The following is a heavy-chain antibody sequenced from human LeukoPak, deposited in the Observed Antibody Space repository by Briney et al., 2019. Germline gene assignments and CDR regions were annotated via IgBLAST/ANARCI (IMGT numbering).Heavy chain of an antibody. Sequence: GGSLRLSCAASGFTFSSYDMHWVRQATGKGLEWVSAMGTVGDTYYADSVKGRFTISRENAKSSLYLQMDSLGAGDTAVYYCAREIREAVPGTHYYYGLDVWGQGTTVTVSS. CDR2: MGTVGDT. D-gene: IGHD6-19*01. CDR3: AREIREAVPGTHYYYGLDV. J-gene: IGHJ6*02. V-gene: IGHV3-13*04. CDR1: GFTFSSYD.